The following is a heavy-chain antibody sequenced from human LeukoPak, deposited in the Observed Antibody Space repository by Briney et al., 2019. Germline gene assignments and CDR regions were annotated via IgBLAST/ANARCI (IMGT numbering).Heavy chain of an antibody. CDR3: ARERKTTVVSHGMDV. D-gene: IGHD4-23*01. V-gene: IGHV4-34*01. CDR1: GGSISSHY. CDR2: INHSGST. Sequence: SETLSLTCTVSGGSISSHYWSWIRQPPGKGLEWIGEINHSGSTNYNPSLKSRVTISVDTSKNQFSLKLSSVTAADTAVYYCARERKTTVVSHGMDVWGQGTTVTVSS. J-gene: IGHJ6*02.